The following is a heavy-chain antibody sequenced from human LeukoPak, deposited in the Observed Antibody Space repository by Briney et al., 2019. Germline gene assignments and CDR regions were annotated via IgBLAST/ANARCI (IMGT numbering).Heavy chain of an antibody. V-gene: IGHV5-51*01. CDR1: GYSFTSYW. D-gene: IGHD3-22*01. Sequence: GESLRISCKGSGYSFTSYWIGWVLQMPGKGLEWMGIIYPGDSDTRYSPSFQGQVTISADKSISTAYLQWSSLKASDTAMYYCARRNYYYDSSGYSVHYYFDYWGQGTLVTVSS. J-gene: IGHJ4*02. CDR2: IYPGDSDT. CDR3: ARRNYYYDSSGYSVHYYFDY.